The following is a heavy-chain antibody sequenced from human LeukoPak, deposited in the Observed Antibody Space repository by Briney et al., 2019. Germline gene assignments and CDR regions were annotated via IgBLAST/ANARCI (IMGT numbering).Heavy chain of an antibody. CDR1: GFTFSSYG. V-gene: IGHV3-30*02. Sequence: GGSLRLSCAASGFTFSSYGMHWVRQAPGKGLEWVAFIRYDGSNKYYADSVKGRFTISRDNSKNTLYLQMNSLRAEDTAVYYCARLGDDYGDYGGFYWGQGTLVTVSS. J-gene: IGHJ4*02. CDR3: ARLGDDYGDYGGFY. D-gene: IGHD4-17*01. CDR2: IRYDGSNK.